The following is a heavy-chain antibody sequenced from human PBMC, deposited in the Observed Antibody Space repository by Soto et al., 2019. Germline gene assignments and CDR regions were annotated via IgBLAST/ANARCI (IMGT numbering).Heavy chain of an antibody. CDR1: RDTFTSSA. CDR2: INAGNGNT. CDR3: ARDPTREWLVPWSETFDC. V-gene: IGHV1-3*01. J-gene: IGHJ4*02. Sequence: SSEASRDTFTSSALIWVRHAPGKRIEWMGWINAGNGNTKYSQKFQGRVTITRDTSASTAYMELSSLRSEDTAVYYCARDPTREWLVPWSETFDCWGQGTLVIVS. D-gene: IGHD6-19*01.